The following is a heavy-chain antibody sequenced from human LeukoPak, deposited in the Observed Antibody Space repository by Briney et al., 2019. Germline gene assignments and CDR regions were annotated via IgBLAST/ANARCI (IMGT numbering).Heavy chain of an antibody. CDR3: ARDTFSSGFQH. CDR1: GGSINSYY. V-gene: IGHV4-59*01. J-gene: IGHJ1*01. D-gene: IGHD3-16*01. Sequence: SETLSLTCTVSGGSINSYYWSWIRQPPGKGLEWIGYIYYSGSTNYNPSLKSRVTISVDTSKNQFSLKLSSVTAADTAVYYCARDTFSSGFQHWGQGTLVTVSS. CDR2: IYYSGST.